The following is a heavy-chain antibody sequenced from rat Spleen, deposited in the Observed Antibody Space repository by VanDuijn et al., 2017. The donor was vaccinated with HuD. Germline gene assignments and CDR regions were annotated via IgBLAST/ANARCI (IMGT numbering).Heavy chain of an antibody. V-gene: IGHV5S14*01. CDR2: ISTGGGNA. D-gene: IGHD1-12*01. J-gene: IGHJ4*01. CDR1: GFTFSNYG. CDR3: ARRAYYYDNTRVVDA. Sequence: EVQLVESGGGLVQPGRSLKLSCAASGFTFSNYGMAWVRQTPAKGLEWVASISTGGGNAYYRDSVKGRFTISRDNAKNTQYLQMDSLRSEDTATYYCARRAYYYDNTRVVDAWGQGASVTVSS.